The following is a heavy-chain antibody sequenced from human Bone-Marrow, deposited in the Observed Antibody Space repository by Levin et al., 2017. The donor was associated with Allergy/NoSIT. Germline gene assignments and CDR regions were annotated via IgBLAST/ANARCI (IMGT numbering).Heavy chain of an antibody. Sequence: PGGSLRLSCAASGFTFSSYDMHWVRQATGKGLEWVSAIGTAGDTYYPGSVKGRFTISRENAKNSLYLQMNSLRAGDTAVYYCARGGGSVLRFLEWILWGQGTLVTVSS. CDR1: GFTFSSYD. CDR3: ARGGGSVLRFLEWIL. CDR2: IGTAGDT. J-gene: IGHJ4*02. D-gene: IGHD3-3*01. V-gene: IGHV3-13*01.